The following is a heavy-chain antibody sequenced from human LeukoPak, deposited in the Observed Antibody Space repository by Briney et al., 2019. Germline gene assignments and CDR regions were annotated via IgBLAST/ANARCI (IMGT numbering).Heavy chain of an antibody. Sequence: SETLSLTCTVSGGSISGHYWTWTRQPPGKGLEWIGQIHYSGKADYNPSLRSRINISVDMSKNQMSLKVNSVTAADTAVYYCARFGVDYDMDVWGQGTTVTVS. V-gene: IGHV4-59*11. CDR2: IHYSGKA. J-gene: IGHJ6*02. CDR1: GGSISGHY. D-gene: IGHD3-16*01. CDR3: ARFGVDYDMDV.